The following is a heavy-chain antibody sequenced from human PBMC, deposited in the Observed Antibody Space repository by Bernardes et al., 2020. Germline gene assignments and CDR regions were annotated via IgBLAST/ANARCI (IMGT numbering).Heavy chain of an antibody. J-gene: IGHJ6*04. CDR1: GGSISSYY. Sequence: SETLSLTCTVSGGSISSYYWSWIRQPPGKGLEWIGYIYYSGSTNYNPSLKSRVTISVDTSKNQFSLKLSSVTAADTAVYYCARSAAKILTGYHYYYYYYGMDVWGKGTTVTVSS. CDR2: IYYSGST. CDR3: ARSAAKILTGYHYYYYYYGMDV. V-gene: IGHV4-59*01. D-gene: IGHD3-9*01.